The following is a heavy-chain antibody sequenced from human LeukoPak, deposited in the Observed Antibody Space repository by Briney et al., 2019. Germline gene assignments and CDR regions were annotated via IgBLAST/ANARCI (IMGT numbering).Heavy chain of an antibody. V-gene: IGHV1-69*05. CDR2: IIAGYDAV. CDR3: AREPLGCGGDCHFDY. D-gene: IGHD2-21*02. Sequence: ASMTVSCKTSGVSFSSFAFSWMRQAPGHGLECVRRIIAGYDAVDYAQKFQGRVSITTDESTSTVSLELTGLTYDDTAVYYCAREPLGCGGDCHFDYWGQGTLLTVSS. CDR1: GVSFSSFA. J-gene: IGHJ4*02.